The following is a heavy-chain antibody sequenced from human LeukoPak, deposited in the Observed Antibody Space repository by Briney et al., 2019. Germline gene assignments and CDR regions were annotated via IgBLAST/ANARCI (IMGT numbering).Heavy chain of an antibody. V-gene: IGHV1-69*05. CDR2: IIPIFGTA. Sequence: ASVKVSCKASGGTFSSYAISWVRQAPGQGLEWMGGIIPIFGTANYAQKFQGRVTMTRDTSTSTVYMELSSLRSEDTAVYYCARVLNYYGMDVWGQGTTVTVSS. J-gene: IGHJ6*02. CDR1: GGTFSSYA. CDR3: ARVLNYYGMDV.